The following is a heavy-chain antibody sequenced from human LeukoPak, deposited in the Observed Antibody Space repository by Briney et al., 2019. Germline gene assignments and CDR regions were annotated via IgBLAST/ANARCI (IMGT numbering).Heavy chain of an antibody. CDR2: ISSSGSTI. CDR1: GFTFSSYE. CDR3: ASSYYDILTGYYPFDY. V-gene: IGHV3-48*03. D-gene: IGHD3-9*01. J-gene: IGHJ4*02. Sequence: GGSLRLSCAASGFTFSSYEMNWVRQAPGKGLEWVSYISSSGSTIYYADSVKGRFTISRDNAKNSLYLQMNSPRAEDTAVYYCASSYYDILTGYYPFDYWGQGTLVTVSS.